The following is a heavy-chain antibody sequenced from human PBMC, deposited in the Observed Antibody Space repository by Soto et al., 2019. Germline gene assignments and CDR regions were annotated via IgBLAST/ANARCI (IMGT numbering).Heavy chain of an antibody. D-gene: IGHD3-16*02. V-gene: IGHV4-4*07. Sequence: PSETLSLTCTVSGVSISSDYWSWMRQPAGKALEWIGRSYTSGSTIYNLSLQSRVSMSLDTDKNQFSLRLTSVTAADTAIYYCARDPGGYEYVWGNYRPLNYFDPWGQGTLVTVSS. CDR3: ARDPGGYEYVWGNYRPLNYFDP. J-gene: IGHJ5*02. CDR2: SYTSGST. CDR1: GVSISSDY.